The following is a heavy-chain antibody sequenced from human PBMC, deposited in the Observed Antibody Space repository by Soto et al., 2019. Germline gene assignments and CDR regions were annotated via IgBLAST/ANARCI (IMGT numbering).Heavy chain of an antibody. CDR2: LNPSSGST. Sequence: ASVKVSCKASEYTFTDYYMHWVRQAPGQGLEWVGLLNPSSGSTTYAPNFQGRLAMTRDTSTSTVYMELSSPRSEDTAVYYCAREGCSGGRCYSLQSPFDYWGQGTQVTVSS. CDR1: EYTFTDYY. CDR3: AREGCSGGRCYSLQSPFDY. J-gene: IGHJ4*02. D-gene: IGHD2-15*01. V-gene: IGHV1-46*01.